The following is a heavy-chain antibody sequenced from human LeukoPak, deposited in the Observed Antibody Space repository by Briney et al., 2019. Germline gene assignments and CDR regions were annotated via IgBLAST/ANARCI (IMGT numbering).Heavy chain of an antibody. J-gene: IGHJ4*02. CDR2: IYYSGST. CDR1: GGSISSYY. V-gene: IGHV4-59*01. CDR3: ARERGWYSGSYVDS. D-gene: IGHD1-26*01. Sequence: PSETLSLTCTVSGGSISSYYWSWIRQPPGKRLEWIGYIYYSGSTYYNPSLKSRVTISVDTSQNHFSLRLTSVTAADTAVYYCARERGWYSGSYVDSWGQGTLVTVSS.